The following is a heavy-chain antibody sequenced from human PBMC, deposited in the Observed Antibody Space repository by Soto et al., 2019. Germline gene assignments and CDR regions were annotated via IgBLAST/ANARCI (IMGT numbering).Heavy chain of an antibody. Sequence: EVQLVVSGGGLVQPGGSLRLSCAASGFTVSSNFMSWVRQAPGKGLEWVSIIYSEGSTYYADSVKGRFTISRDNSKNTLYLQMNSLRADDTAVYYCASRRNPYGAYDYWGQGTLVTVSS. J-gene: IGHJ4*02. CDR3: ASRRNPYGAYDY. D-gene: IGHD4-17*01. CDR1: GFTVSSNF. V-gene: IGHV3-66*01. CDR2: IYSEGST.